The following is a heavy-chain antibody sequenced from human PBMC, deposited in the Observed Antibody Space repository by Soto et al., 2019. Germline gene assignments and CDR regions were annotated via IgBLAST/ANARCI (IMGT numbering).Heavy chain of an antibody. CDR1: GGSLRGYY. V-gene: IGHV4-34*01. J-gene: IGHJ6*02. CDR2: INHSGST. D-gene: IGHD4-4*01. Sequence: SETLSLTCAVYGGSLRGYYWSWIRQPPGKGLEWIGEINHSGSTNYNPSLKSRVTISIDTSKNQFSLKLSSVTAADTAVYYCARFLMGVTTFRHYYNGVDVWGQGTTVTVSS. CDR3: ARFLMGVTTFRHYYNGVDV.